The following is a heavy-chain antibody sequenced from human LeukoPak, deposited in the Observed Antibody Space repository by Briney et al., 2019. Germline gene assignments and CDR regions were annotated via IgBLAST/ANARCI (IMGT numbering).Heavy chain of an antibody. V-gene: IGHV5-51*01. D-gene: IGHD6-13*01. Sequence: RGESLKISCKGSGYSFTSYWIGWVRQMPGKGLEWMGIIYPGDSDTRYSPSFQGQVTISADKSISTAYLQWSSLRASDTAMYYCARPPSADVHQRWYRDYWGQGTLVTVSS. CDR1: GYSFTSYW. CDR2: IYPGDSDT. CDR3: ARPPSADVHQRWYRDY. J-gene: IGHJ4*02.